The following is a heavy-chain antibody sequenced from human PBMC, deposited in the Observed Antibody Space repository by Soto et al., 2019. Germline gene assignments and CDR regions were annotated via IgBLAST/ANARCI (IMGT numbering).Heavy chain of an antibody. CDR2: IYYSGST. CDR1: GGSISSGGYY. CDR3: ARTGERWILGYYFDY. D-gene: IGHD2-2*03. Sequence: QVQLQESGPGLVKPSQTLSLTCTVSGGSISSGGYYWSWIRQHPGKGLEWIGYIYYSGSTYYNPSHKSRVTISVETSKNPFSLKLSSVTAADTAVYYCARTGERWILGYYFDYWGQGTLVTVSS. V-gene: IGHV4-31*03. J-gene: IGHJ4*02.